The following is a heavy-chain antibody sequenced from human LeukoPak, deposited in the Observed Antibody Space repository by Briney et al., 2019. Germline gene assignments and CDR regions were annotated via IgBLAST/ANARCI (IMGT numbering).Heavy chain of an antibody. CDR3: ARRAGAYSHPYDY. Sequence: GGSLRLSCAASGFTFSSYGMHWVRQAPGKGLEWVAFIRYDGSNKYYADSVKGRFTISRDNSKNTLYLQMNSLRAEDTAVYYCARRAGAYSHPYDYWGQGTLVTVSS. J-gene: IGHJ4*02. CDR2: IRYDGSNK. V-gene: IGHV3-30*02. D-gene: IGHD4/OR15-4a*01. CDR1: GFTFSSYG.